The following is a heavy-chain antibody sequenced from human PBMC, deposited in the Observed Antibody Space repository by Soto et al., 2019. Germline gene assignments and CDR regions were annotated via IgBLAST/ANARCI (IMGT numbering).Heavy chain of an antibody. CDR3: AKGGLGGVSSGIAEAGTPYYYYGMDV. D-gene: IGHD6-13*01. CDR1: GITFSSYS. CDR2: ISCSGGST. V-gene: IGHV3-23*01. Sequence: PXGSLILSCASSGITFSSYSMSWVRQAPGKGLEWVSAISCSGGSTYYADSVKGRFTISRDNSKNTLYLQMNSLRAEDTAVYYCAKGGLGGVSSGIAEAGTPYYYYGMDVWGQGTTVTVSS. J-gene: IGHJ6*02.